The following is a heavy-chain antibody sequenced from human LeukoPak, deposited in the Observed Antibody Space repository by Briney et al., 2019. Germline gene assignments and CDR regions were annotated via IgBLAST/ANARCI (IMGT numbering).Heavy chain of an antibody. V-gene: IGHV1-69*13. CDR3: ARDPFGYYVSSGYQPLDY. Sequence: SVKVSCKASGGTFSSYAISWVRQAPGQGLEWMGGIIPIFGTANYAQKFQGRVTITADESTSTAYMELSGLRSEDTAVYYCARDPFGYYVSSGYQPLDYWGQGTLVTVSS. D-gene: IGHD3-22*01. J-gene: IGHJ4*02. CDR1: GGTFSSYA. CDR2: IIPIFGTA.